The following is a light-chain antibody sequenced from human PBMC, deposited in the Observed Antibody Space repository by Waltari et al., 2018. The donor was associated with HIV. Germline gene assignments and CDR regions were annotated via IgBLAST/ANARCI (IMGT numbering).Light chain of an antibody. V-gene: IGKV3-15*01. J-gene: IGKJ4*01. CDR3: QQYNLWPLT. CDR2: GAY. CDR1: QSVSNN. Sequence: EIVMTQSPATLSVSPGERATLSCRASQSVSNNLAWYQQKPGQAPRLLIYGAYTRATGIPARFSGSGSGTQCTLTISSLQSEDFAVYSCQQYNLWPLTFGGGTKVEIK.